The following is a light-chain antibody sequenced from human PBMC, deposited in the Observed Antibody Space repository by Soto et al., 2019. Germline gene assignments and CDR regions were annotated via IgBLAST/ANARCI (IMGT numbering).Light chain of an antibody. CDR2: EVS. CDR3: TSYEGGGRYV. Sequence: QSVLTQPASVSGSPGQSVTISCTGTSSDVGAYNLVSWYQQYPGKAPKLMIYEVSNRPSGVSNHFSGSKSGNTASLTISGLXAEDEADYYCCTSYEGGGRYVFGTGTKVTV. J-gene: IGLJ1*01. CDR1: SSDVGAYNL. V-gene: IGLV2-14*01.